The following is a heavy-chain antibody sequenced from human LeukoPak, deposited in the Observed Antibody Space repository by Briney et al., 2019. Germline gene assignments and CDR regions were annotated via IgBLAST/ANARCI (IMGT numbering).Heavy chain of an antibody. J-gene: IGHJ4*02. V-gene: IGHV3-9*01. CDR1: GFTFDDFA. CDR2: ITWDSSIT. Sequence: GGSLRLSCAASGFTFDDFAMHWARQAPGKGLEWVSGITWDSSITGYVDSVKGRFTISRDNAKNSLHLQMNSLRAEDTALYFCAKGAPTTRGLDHWGRGTLVTVSS. D-gene: IGHD5-24*01. CDR3: AKGAPTTRGLDH.